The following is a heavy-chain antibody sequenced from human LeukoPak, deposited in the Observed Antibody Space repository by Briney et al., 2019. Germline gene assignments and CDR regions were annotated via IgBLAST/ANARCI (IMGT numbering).Heavy chain of an antibody. V-gene: IGHV4-38-2*01. J-gene: IGHJ5*02. D-gene: IGHD3/OR15-3a*01. CDR1: GYSISSGYY. Sequence: SETLSLTCAVSGYSISSGYYWGWIRQPPGKGLEWIGSIYHSGSTYYNPSLKSRVTISVDTSKNQFSLKLSSVTAADTAVYYCARQTDYDFWSGYYTGSCCFDPWGQGTLVTVSS. CDR3: ARQTDYDFWSGYYTGSCCFDP. CDR2: IYHSGST.